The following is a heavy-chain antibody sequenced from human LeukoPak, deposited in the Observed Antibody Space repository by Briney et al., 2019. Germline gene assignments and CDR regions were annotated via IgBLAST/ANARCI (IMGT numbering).Heavy chain of an antibody. CDR2: INPNGGGT. D-gene: IGHD2-2*01. CDR1: GYTFTGYY. J-gene: IGHJ5*02. V-gene: IGHV1-2*02. Sequence: ASMKVSCKASGYTFTGYYMHWVRQAPGQGLEWMGWINPNGGGTNYAQKFQGRVTMTRDTSISTAYMELSRLRSDDTAVYYCARGRCSSTSCLNWFDPWGQGTLVTVSS. CDR3: ARGRCSSTSCLNWFDP.